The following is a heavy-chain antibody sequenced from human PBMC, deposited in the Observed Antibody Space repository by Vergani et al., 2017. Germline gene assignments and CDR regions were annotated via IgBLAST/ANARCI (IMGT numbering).Heavy chain of an antibody. J-gene: IGHJ5*02. Sequence: QVQLQESGPGLVKPSETLSLTCTVSGGSISSYYWSWIRQPAGKGLEWIGRIYTSGSTNYNPSLKSRVTMSVDTSKNQFSLKLSSVTAADTAVYYCARDFRPENYDSSGYYYVVRVYWFDAWGQGTLVTVSS. CDR2: IYTSGST. D-gene: IGHD3-22*01. CDR3: ARDFRPENYDSSGYYYVVRVYWFDA. CDR1: GGSISSYY. V-gene: IGHV4-4*07.